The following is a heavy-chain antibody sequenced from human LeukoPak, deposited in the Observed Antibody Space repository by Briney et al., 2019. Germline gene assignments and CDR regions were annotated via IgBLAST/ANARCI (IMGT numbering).Heavy chain of an antibody. Sequence: GASVKVSCKASGYTFTSYYMHWVRQAPGQGLEWMGIINPSGGSTSYAQKFQGRVTMTRDMSTSTVYMELSSLRSEDTAVYYCARKSVAGSSGYGAFDIWGQGTMVTVSS. CDR3: ARKSVAGSSGYGAFDI. CDR2: INPSGGST. J-gene: IGHJ3*02. CDR1: GYTFTSYY. D-gene: IGHD3-22*01. V-gene: IGHV1-46*01.